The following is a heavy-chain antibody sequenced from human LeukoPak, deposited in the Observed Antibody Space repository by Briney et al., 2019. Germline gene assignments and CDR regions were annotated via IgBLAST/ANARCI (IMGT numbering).Heavy chain of an antibody. CDR3: TRDSRYVAFDI. CDR1: GFTLSDHW. V-gene: IGHV3-74*01. Sequence: GGSLRLSCAASGFTLSDHWVYWVRQAPGEGLVWVSRINGDGSGTSHADSVKGRFTISRDSAKNTAYLQMNSLRVEDTAVYYCTRDSRYVAFDIWGPGTTVTVSS. CDR2: INGDGSGT. D-gene: IGHD2-2*01. J-gene: IGHJ3*02.